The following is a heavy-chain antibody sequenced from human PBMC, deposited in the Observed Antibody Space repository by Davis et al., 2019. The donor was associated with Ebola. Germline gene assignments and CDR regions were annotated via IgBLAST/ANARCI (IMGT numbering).Heavy chain of an antibody. CDR3: ARVGTSDQRLDY. CDR2: ISSTGGPM. D-gene: IGHD2-2*01. CDR1: GFAFSSYE. V-gene: IGHV3-48*03. J-gene: IGHJ4*02. Sequence: PGGSLRLSCAASGFAFSSYEMNWVRQAPGKGLEWLSYISSTGGPMYYADSVKGRFTTSRDNAKNSLYLQMNSLRAEDTAVYYCARVGTSDQRLDYWGQGTLVTVSS.